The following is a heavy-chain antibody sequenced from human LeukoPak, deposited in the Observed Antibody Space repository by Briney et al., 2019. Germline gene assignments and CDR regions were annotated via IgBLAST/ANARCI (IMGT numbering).Heavy chain of an antibody. V-gene: IGHV1-69*05. CDR1: GGTFSSYA. CDR2: IIPIFGTA. CDR3: ARVGSAGDKYFDY. D-gene: IGHD2-15*01. J-gene: IGHJ4*02. Sequence: SVKVSCRASGGTFSSYAISWVRQAPGQGLECMGRIIPIFGTANYAQKFQGRVTITTDESTSTAYMELSSLRSEDTAVYYFARVGSAGDKYFDYWGQGTLVTVSS.